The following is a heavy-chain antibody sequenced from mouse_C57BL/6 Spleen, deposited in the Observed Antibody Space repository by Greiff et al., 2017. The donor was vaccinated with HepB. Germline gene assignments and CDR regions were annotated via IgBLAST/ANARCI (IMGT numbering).Heavy chain of an antibody. CDR1: GFNIKDYY. CDR3: ARSSITTGYFDY. Sequence: EVKLMESGAELVKPGASVKLSCTASGFNIKDYYMHWVKQRTEQGLEWIGRIDPEDGETKYAPKFQGKATITAQTASNTAYLQLSSLTSEDTAVYYCARSSITTGYFDYWGQGTPLTLSS. J-gene: IGHJ2*01. CDR2: IDPEDGET. V-gene: IGHV14-2*01. D-gene: IGHD1-1*01.